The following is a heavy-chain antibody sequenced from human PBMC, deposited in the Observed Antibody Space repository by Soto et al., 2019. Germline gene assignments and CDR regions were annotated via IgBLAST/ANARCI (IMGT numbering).Heavy chain of an antibody. J-gene: IGHJ4*02. CDR1: GYTLTELS. Sequence: QVQLVQSGAEVKKPGASVKVSCKVSGYTLTELSMHWVRQAPGKGLEWMGGFDPEDGETIYAQKFQGRVTMTEDTSTDTAYMELSSLRSEDTAVYYCATGYSGYGRRMTSNLYYLDYWGQGTLVTVSS. D-gene: IGHD5-12*01. CDR2: FDPEDGET. CDR3: ATGYSGYGRRMTSNLYYLDY. V-gene: IGHV1-24*01.